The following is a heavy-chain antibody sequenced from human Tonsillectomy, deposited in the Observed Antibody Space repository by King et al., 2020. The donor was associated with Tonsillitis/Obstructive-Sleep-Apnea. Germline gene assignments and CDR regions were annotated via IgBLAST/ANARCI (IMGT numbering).Heavy chain of an antibody. CDR3: ARDYGHSNSFGYYYMDV. J-gene: IGHJ6*03. CDR1: GFTFSRYW. Sequence: VQLVESGGGLVQPGGSLRLSCAASGFTFSRYWMSWVRQAPGKGLEWVANIKQDGSEKYYVDSVKGRFTISRDNAKNSLYLQMNSLRAEDTAVYYCARDYGHSNSFGYYYMDVWGKGTPVTVSS. V-gene: IGHV3-7*04. CDR2: IKQDGSEK. D-gene: IGHD6-13*01.